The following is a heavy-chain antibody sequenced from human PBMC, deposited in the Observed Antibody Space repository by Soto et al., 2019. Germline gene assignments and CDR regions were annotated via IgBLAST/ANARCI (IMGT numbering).Heavy chain of an antibody. V-gene: IGHV1-3*01. CDR1: GYTFTSYA. D-gene: IGHD2-21*02. CDR2: INAGNGNT. J-gene: IGHJ4*02. Sequence: ASVKVSCKASGYTFTSYAMHWVRQAPGQRLEWMGWINAGNGNTKYSQKFQVRVTMTRDTSASTAYMELSSLRSEDTAVYYCARAGVVVTAPDYWGQGTLVTVSS. CDR3: ARAGVVVTAPDY.